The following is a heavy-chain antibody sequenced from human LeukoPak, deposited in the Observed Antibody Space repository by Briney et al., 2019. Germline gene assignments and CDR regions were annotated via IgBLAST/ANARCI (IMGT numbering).Heavy chain of an antibody. D-gene: IGHD3-10*01. J-gene: IGHJ6*03. CDR3: ARVSGYGSGSYNPYYYYYMDV. CDR2: IYYSGST. Sequence: PSETLSLTCTVSGGSLSSYYCSWSPQPPGKGREGRGDIYYSGSTNYNPSLQSRVTISVDTSKNQFSLKLSSVTAADTAVYYCARVSGYGSGSYNPYYYYYMDVWGKGTTVTISS. CDR1: GGSLSSYY. V-gene: IGHV4-59*01.